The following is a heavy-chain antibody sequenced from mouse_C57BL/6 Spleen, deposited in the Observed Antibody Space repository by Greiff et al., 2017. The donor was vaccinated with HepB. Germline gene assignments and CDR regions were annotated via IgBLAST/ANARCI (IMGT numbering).Heavy chain of an antibody. V-gene: IGHV1-19*01. CDR2: INPYNGGT. Sequence: EVQLQQSGPVLVKPGASVKMSCKASGYTFTDYYMNWVKQSHGKSLEWIGVINPYNGGTSYNQKFKGKATLTVDKSSSTAYMELNSLTSEDSAVYYCARRVYRDYAMDYWGQGTSVTVSS. CDR3: ARRVYRDYAMDY. J-gene: IGHJ4*01. D-gene: IGHD2-12*01. CDR1: GYTFTDYY.